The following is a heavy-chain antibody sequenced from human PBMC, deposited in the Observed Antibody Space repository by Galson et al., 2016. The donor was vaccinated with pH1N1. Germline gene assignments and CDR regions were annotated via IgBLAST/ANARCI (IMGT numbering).Heavy chain of an antibody. V-gene: IGHV3-23*01. D-gene: IGHD5-12*01. J-gene: IGHJ3*02. Sequence: SLRLSCAASGFGFNSYAMSWVRQAPGKGLEWVSSVSGSGGYTYDADSVKGRFTISRDNSNSTLYLQMNSLRVEDTALYYCAEANFGGYDLDAFDIWGQGTMVTVSS. CDR2: VSGSGGYT. CDR3: AEANFGGYDLDAFDI. CDR1: GFGFNSYA.